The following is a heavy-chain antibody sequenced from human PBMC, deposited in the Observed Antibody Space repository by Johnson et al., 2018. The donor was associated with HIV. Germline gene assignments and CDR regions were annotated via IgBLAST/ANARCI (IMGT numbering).Heavy chain of an antibody. V-gene: IGHV3-20*04. Sequence: QPGGSLRLSCAASGFTFDDYGMSWVRQAPGKGLEWVSGINWNGGSTGYADSVKGRFTISRDNAKNSLYLQMNSLRAEDTAVYYCAGESSSSSGAFDIWGQGTMVTVSS. J-gene: IGHJ3*02. D-gene: IGHD6-6*01. CDR1: GFTFDDYG. CDR3: AGESSSSSGAFDI. CDR2: INWNGGST.